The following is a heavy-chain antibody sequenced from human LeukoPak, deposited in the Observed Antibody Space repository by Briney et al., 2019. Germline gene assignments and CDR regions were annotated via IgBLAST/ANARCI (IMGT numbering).Heavy chain of an antibody. D-gene: IGHD3-22*01. CDR2: IKSKTDGETT. Sequence: GGSLRLSCEASGFTFSYAWMNWVRQAPGKGLEWVGRIKSKTDGETTDCAAPVKGRFTISRNDSNNTLYLQVSSLGTEDTAVYYCTTEMDYYDSSGYYSLRLFDFWGQGTLVTVSS. V-gene: IGHV3-15*01. CDR1: GFTFSYAW. J-gene: IGHJ4*02. CDR3: TTEMDYYDSSGYYSLRLFDF.